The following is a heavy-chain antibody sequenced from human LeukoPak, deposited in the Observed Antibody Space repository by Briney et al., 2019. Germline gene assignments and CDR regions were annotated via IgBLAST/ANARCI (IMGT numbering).Heavy chain of an antibody. Sequence: GGSLRLSCAASGFSFSSYGMHWVRQAPGKGLEWVGFIRYDGNIKHYADSVKGRFTISRDSSKNTLHLQMNSLRPEDTAVYYCAKGGSSSWDYFDYWGQGTLVTFSS. V-gene: IGHV3-30*02. CDR3: AKGGSSSWDYFDY. CDR2: IRYDGNIK. CDR1: GFSFSSYG. D-gene: IGHD6-13*01. J-gene: IGHJ4*02.